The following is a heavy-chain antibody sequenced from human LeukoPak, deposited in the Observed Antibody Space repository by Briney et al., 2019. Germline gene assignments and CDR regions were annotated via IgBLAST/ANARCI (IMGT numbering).Heavy chain of an antibody. D-gene: IGHD1-14*01. Sequence: GGSLRLSCATSRFTFSNYNMNWVRQAPGKGLEWVSSISSGSSYIYYADSVKGRFTISRDNAKNTLYLQMNSLRADDTAVYYCARDHIRSLDYWGQGTLVTVSS. J-gene: IGHJ4*02. V-gene: IGHV3-21*01. CDR2: ISSGSSYI. CDR3: ARDHIRSLDY. CDR1: RFTFSNYN.